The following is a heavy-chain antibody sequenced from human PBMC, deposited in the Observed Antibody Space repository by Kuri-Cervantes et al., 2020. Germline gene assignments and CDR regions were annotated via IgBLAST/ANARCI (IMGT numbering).Heavy chain of an antibody. V-gene: IGHV3-7*01. D-gene: IGHD3-10*01. CDR2: MNQDGRMT. CDR1: GFTFSSYA. Sequence: GESLKISCAASGFTFSSYAVYWVRQAPGKGLEWVANMNQDGRMTYYVGPVKGRFTISRDNAKNSLYLQMNSLRAEDTAVYYCVRGDTWSGDYWGQGTLVTVSS. CDR3: VRGDTWSGDY. J-gene: IGHJ4*02.